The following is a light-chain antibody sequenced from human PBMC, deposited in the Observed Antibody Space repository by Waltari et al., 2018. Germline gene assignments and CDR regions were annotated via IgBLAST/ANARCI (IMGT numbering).Light chain of an antibody. Sequence: SYELTQPPSVSVSPGQTARITCSGDALPKQYVYWYQQKAGQAPVLVIYKDTERPPEIPERFSGSSSGTTVTLIISGVQAEDEADYYCQSADSSTYVIFGGGTKLTVL. CDR3: QSADSSTYVI. CDR1: ALPKQY. J-gene: IGLJ2*01. V-gene: IGLV3-25*03. CDR2: KDT.